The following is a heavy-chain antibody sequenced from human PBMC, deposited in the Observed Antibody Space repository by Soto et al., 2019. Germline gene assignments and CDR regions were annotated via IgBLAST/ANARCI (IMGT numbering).Heavy chain of an antibody. Sequence: ASVKVSCKASGYTFTSYAMHWVRQAPGQRLEWMGWINAGNGNTKYSQKFQGRVTITRDTSASTAYMELSGLRSEDTAVYYCARGLVYYYYYYMDVWGKGTTVTVSS. CDR2: INAGNGNT. J-gene: IGHJ6*03. CDR1: GYTFTSYA. V-gene: IGHV1-3*01. CDR3: ARGLVYYYYYYMDV. D-gene: IGHD2-8*02.